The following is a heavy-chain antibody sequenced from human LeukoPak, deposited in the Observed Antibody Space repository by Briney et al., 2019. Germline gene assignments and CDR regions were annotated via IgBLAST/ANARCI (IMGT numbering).Heavy chain of an antibody. V-gene: IGHV1-18*01. D-gene: IGHD4-23*01. CDR1: GYTFNRYG. J-gene: IGHJ4*02. CDR2: IGSYNGNT. Sequence: ASVKVSCKASGYTFNRYGISWVRQAPGQGLEWMGWIGSYNGNTNYAQKLQGRVTMTTDTSTSTAYMELRSLKSDDTAVYYCARDNYGGNPDYWGQGTLVTVSS. CDR3: ARDNYGGNPDY.